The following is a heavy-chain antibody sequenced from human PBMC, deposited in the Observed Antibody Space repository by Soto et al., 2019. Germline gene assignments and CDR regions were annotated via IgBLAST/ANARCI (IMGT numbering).Heavy chain of an antibody. CDR3: ARGQRVSDWVDP. D-gene: IGHD6-25*01. CDR2: IYGSGST. V-gene: IGHV4-4*07. Sequence: QIQLQESGPGLVKPSETLSLTCTISGGAIGSHYWTWIRQPAVKGLEWIGRIYGSGSTKYNPSLQRRVTMSLDTSKNQYSLRLESVTAADTAVYYCARGQRVSDWVDPWGQGTLVTVSS. CDR1: GGAIGSHY. J-gene: IGHJ5*02.